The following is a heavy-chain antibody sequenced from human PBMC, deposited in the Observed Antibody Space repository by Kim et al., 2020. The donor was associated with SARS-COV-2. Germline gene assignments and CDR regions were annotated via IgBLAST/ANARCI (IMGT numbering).Heavy chain of an antibody. J-gene: IGHJ4*02. V-gene: IGHV3-11*01. CDR2: ISDSSTDI. Sequence: GSLRLSCAASGFAFTNSYMSWIRQAPGKGLDWLTFISDSSTDIYYADSVKGRFTISRDNAKNSLYLQMNGLRGDDTAVYYCARVAYSSIDYWGRGTLVTVSS. CDR3: ARVAYSSIDY. CDR1: GFAFTNSY. D-gene: IGHD3-16*01.